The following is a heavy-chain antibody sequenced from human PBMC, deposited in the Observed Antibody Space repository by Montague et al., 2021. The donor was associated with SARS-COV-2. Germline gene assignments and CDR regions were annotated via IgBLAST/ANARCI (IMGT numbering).Heavy chain of an antibody. J-gene: IGHJ4*02. D-gene: IGHD5-12*01. V-gene: IGHV4-39*07. CDR1: GGSISSSNYF. Sequence: SETLSLTCTVSGGSISSSNYFWGWIRQPPGKGLEWIGSIYFGGGTYYNPSLKSRVTISVDTSKNHFSLKLTSVTAADTAVYYCARDVGKRFIGYDTGGGFDYWGQGTPVTVSS. CDR3: ARDVGKRFIGYDTGGGFDY. CDR2: IYFGGGT.